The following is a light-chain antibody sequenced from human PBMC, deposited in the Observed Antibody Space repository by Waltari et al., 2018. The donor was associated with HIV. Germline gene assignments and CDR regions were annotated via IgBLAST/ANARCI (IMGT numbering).Light chain of an antibody. Sequence: SYELTQPPSVSVSPGQTASITCSGHTLGDQYACWYQQKPGQSPVLVIYQDSKRPSGIPERFSGSNSGNTATLTISGTQAMDEADYYCQAWDSSTGLYVFGTGTKVTVL. CDR3: QAWDSSTGLYV. J-gene: IGLJ1*01. CDR1: TLGDQY. CDR2: QDS. V-gene: IGLV3-1*01.